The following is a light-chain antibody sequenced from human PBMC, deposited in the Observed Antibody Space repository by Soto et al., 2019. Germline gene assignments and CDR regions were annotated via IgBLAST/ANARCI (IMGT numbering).Light chain of an antibody. CDR3: QQYGSSPST. V-gene: IGKV3-20*01. CDR1: QSVNTKY. J-gene: IGKJ5*01. Sequence: EIVLTQSPGTLSLSPGERATLSCRASQSVNTKYLAWYQQKPGQAPRLLISGVSSRATGIPDRFSGSGSGTDFTLTISRLEPEDFAVYYCQQYGSSPSTFGQGTRLEIK. CDR2: GVS.